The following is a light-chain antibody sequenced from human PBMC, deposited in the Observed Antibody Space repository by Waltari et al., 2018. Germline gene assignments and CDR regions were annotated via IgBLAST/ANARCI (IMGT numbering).Light chain of an antibody. J-gene: IGLJ2*01. CDR1: KIERKN. V-gene: IGLV3-21*02. Sequence: SSVLTQPPSVSVAPGDTARITCEVNKIERKNVQWYHQKPGQAPVLVVYDDTDRPSGIPERFSGSNSGDTATLTISRVEAGDEADYYCHVWDASRDHVVFGGGTKLTVL. CDR3: HVWDASRDHVV. CDR2: DDT.